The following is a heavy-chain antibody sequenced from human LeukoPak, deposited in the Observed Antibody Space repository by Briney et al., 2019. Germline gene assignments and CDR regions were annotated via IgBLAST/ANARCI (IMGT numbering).Heavy chain of an antibody. CDR1: GASISSYY. Sequence: PSETLSLTCRVSGASISSYYYNWIRQSPGKGLEWIGYIYYSGITNYNPSLKSRVTMSLDTSNNQFSLKLSSVTAADTAVYYCARVLLSSGYSTWGQGTLVTVSS. CDR2: IYYSGIT. V-gene: IGHV4-59*01. J-gene: IGHJ5*02. CDR3: ARVLLSSGYST. D-gene: IGHD3-22*01.